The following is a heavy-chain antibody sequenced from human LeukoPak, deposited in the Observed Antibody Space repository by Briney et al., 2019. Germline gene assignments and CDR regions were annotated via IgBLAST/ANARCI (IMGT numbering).Heavy chain of an antibody. CDR2: IYSGGST. CDR3: ARATYYYDSSGYYVFYFDN. J-gene: IGHJ4*02. V-gene: IGHV3-53*01. CDR1: GFTFSSNY. D-gene: IGHD3-22*01. Sequence: GGSLRLSCAASGFTFSSNYMSWVRQAPGKGLEWVSVIYSGGSTYYADSVKGRFTISRDKSKNTLYLQMNSLRAEDTAVYYCARATYYYDSSGYYVFYFDNWGQGTLVTVSS.